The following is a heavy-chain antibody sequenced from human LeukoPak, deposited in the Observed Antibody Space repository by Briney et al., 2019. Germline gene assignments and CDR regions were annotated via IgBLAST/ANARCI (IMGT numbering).Heavy chain of an antibody. CDR1: GYTFTSYY. CDR2: INPSGGST. V-gene: IGHV1-46*01. J-gene: IGHJ4*02. Sequence: GASVKVSCKASGYTFTSYYMHWVRQAPGQGLEWMGIINPSGGSTGYAQKFQGRVTVTRDTSTSTVYMELSSLRSEDTAVYYCARSLSRAGPSFDYWGQGTLVTVSS. CDR3: ARSLSRAGPSFDY. D-gene: IGHD6-19*01.